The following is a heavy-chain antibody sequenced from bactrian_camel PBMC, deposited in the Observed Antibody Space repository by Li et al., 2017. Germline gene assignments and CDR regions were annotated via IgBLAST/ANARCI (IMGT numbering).Heavy chain of an antibody. D-gene: IGHD4*01. CDR1: GYTYSSYC. Sequence: QVQLVESGGGSVQAGGSLRLSCAASGYTYSSYCMGWFRQPPGKEREGVATIDSDGNTDYADSVKGRFTISKDNAKNTLYLQMNSLKPEDTDMYYCAADGQGRLCFENTEPFVYWGQGTQVTVS. V-gene: IGHV3S55*01. J-gene: IGHJ6*01. CDR3: AADGQGRLCFENTEPFVY. CDR2: IDSDGNT.